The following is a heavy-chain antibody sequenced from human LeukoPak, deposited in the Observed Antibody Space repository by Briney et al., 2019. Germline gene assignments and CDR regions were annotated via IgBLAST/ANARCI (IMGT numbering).Heavy chain of an antibody. V-gene: IGHV1-46*01. CDR3: ARGWEMASKAPFDY. Sequence: ASVKVSCKASGYTFTRYYMHWVRQAPGQGLEWMGIINPSVGGASYSQKFQGRVTMTRDTSTSTVYMELSSLRSEDTAVYYCARGWEMASKAPFDYWGQGTLVTVSS. CDR1: GYTFTRYY. CDR2: INPSVGGA. D-gene: IGHD5-24*01. J-gene: IGHJ4*02.